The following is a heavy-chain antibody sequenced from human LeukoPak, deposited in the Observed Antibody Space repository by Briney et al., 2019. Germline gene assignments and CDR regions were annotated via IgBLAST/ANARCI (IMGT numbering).Heavy chain of an antibody. CDR3: AREVERRARNWFDP. CDR2: ISSSSSYI. D-gene: IGHD1-1*01. J-gene: IGHJ5*02. Sequence: PGGSLRLSCAASGFTFSSYSMNWVRQAPGKGLEWVSSISSSSSYIYYADSVKGRFTISRDNAKNSLYLQMNSLRAEDTAVYYCAREVERRARNWFDPWGQGTLVTVSS. CDR1: GFTFSSYS. V-gene: IGHV3-21*01.